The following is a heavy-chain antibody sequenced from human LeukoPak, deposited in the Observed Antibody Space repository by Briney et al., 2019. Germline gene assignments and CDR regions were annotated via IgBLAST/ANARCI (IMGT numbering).Heavy chain of an antibody. Sequence: GGSLRRSCAASGFTVGTNYVTWVRQAPGKGLEWVSFISGGGLTYFADSVKGRFTISRDYSKNTVYLQLNSLRADDTAMYFCARGFGGDLLGYYFDSWGQGTLVTVSS. D-gene: IGHD3-10*01. CDR2: ISGGGLT. J-gene: IGHJ4*02. CDR3: ARGFGGDLLGYYFDS. CDR1: GFTVGTNY. V-gene: IGHV3-53*01.